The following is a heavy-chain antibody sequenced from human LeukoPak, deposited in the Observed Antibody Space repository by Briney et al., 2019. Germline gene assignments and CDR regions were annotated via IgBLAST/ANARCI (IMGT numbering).Heavy chain of an antibody. D-gene: IGHD6-19*01. Sequence: PSETLPLTCTVSGGSISSSSYYWGWIRQPPGKGLEWIGSIYYSGSTYYNPSLKSRVTISVDTSKNQFSLKLSSVTAADTAVYYCARQPYSSGWYDRYDYWGQGTLVTVSS. V-gene: IGHV4-39*01. J-gene: IGHJ4*02. CDR1: GGSISSSSYY. CDR2: IYYSGST. CDR3: ARQPYSSGWYDRYDY.